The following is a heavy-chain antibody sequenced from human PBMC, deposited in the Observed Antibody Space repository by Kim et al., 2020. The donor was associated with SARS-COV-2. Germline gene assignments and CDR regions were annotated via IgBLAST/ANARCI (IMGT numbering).Heavy chain of an antibody. V-gene: IGHV5-10-1*01. Sequence: YSPSCQGHVTISADKSISTAYLQWSSLKASDTAMYYCARPEDFLEGGMDVWGQGTTVTVSS. CDR3: ARPEDFLEGGMDV. J-gene: IGHJ6*02. D-gene: IGHD3-3*01.